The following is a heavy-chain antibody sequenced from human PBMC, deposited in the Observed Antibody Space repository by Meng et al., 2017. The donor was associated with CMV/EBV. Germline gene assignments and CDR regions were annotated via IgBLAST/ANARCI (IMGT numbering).Heavy chain of an antibody. D-gene: IGHD3-3*01. Sequence: ESSGFTFSDYYMSWIRQAPGKGLEWVSYISSSGSTIYYADSVKGRFTISRDNAKNSLYLQMNSLRAEDTAVYYCARSSFLEWLFSDYWGQGTLVTVSS. V-gene: IGHV3-11*01. CDR2: ISSSGSTI. J-gene: IGHJ4*02. CDR3: ARSSFLEWLFSDY. CDR1: GFTFSDYY.